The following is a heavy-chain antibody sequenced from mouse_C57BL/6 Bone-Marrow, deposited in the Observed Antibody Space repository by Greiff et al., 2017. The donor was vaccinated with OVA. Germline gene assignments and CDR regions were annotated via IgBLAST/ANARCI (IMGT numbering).Heavy chain of an antibody. CDR3: ARGYGNYPPWVAY. D-gene: IGHD2-1*01. Sequence: QVQLQQSGAELARPGASVKLSCKASGYTFTSYGISWVKQRTGQGLEWIGAIYPSSGTTYYNEKFKGKATLTADKSSSTAYMELRSLTSEDSAVYFCARGYGNYPPWVAYWGQGTLVTVSA. CDR2: IYPSSGTT. CDR1: GYTFTSYG. V-gene: IGHV1-81*01. J-gene: IGHJ3*01.